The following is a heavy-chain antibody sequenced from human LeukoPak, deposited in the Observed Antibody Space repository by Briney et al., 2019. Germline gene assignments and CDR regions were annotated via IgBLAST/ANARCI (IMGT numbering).Heavy chain of an antibody. CDR2: ISSSSSYI. J-gene: IGHJ5*02. CDR3: AKDKRIAVAASVILANWFDP. CDR1: GFTFSSYS. D-gene: IGHD6-19*01. V-gene: IGHV3-21*04. Sequence: KPGGSLRLSCAASGFTFSSYSMNWVRQAPGKGLEWVSSISSSSSYIYYADSVKGRFTISRDNAKNTLYLQMNSLRAEDTAVYYCAKDKRIAVAASVILANWFDPWGQGTLVTVSS.